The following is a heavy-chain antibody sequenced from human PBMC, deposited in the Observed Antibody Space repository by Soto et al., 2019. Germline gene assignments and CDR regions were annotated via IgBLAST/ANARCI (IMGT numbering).Heavy chain of an antibody. CDR1: GGSISSYY. J-gene: IGHJ4*02. Sequence: SETLSLTXTVSGGSISSYYWSWIRQPAGKGLEWIGRIYTSGSTNYNPSLKSRVTMSVDTSKNQFSLKLSSVTAADTAVYYCARDRGYCSGGSCYSFDYWGQGTLVTVSS. CDR3: ARDRGYCSGGSCYSFDY. V-gene: IGHV4-4*07. D-gene: IGHD2-15*01. CDR2: IYTSGST.